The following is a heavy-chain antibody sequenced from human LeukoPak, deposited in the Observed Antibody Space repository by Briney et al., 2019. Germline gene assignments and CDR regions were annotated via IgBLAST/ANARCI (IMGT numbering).Heavy chain of an antibody. V-gene: IGHV4-39*07. CDR3: ARDVVAARGSFDY. Sequence: SETLSLTCTVSGGSISSSSYYWGWIRQPPGKGLEWIGSIYYSGSTYYNPSLKSRVTISVDTSKNQFSLKLSSVTAADTAVYYCARDVVAARGSFDYWGQGTLVTVSS. CDR1: GGSISSSSYY. D-gene: IGHD2-2*01. CDR2: IYYSGST. J-gene: IGHJ4*02.